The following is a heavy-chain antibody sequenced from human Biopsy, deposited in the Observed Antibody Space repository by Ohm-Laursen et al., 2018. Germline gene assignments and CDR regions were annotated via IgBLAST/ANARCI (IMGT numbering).Heavy chain of an antibody. J-gene: IGHJ3*01. CDR3: ARLGNFWNAEDGLDL. CDR2: ASYSGYT. Sequence: SDTLSLTCTVSDDSIRNFYWTWIRQPPGQGLEWIGHASYSGYTNYNPSLKSRVTIPVDTSKNHFSLNLRSVTAADTAVYSCARLGNFWNAEDGLDLWGLGTMVTVSS. D-gene: IGHD3-3*01. CDR1: DDSIRNFY. V-gene: IGHV4-59*08.